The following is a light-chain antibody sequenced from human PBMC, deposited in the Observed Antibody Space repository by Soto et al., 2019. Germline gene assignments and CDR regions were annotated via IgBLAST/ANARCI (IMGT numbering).Light chain of an antibody. CDR3: QQYDNSIT. J-gene: IGKJ5*01. CDR1: QSVSSSY. V-gene: IGKV3-20*01. Sequence: EIVLTQSPDTLSLSPGERATLSCRASQSVSSSYLAWYQQKPGQAPRLLIYGASTRATGIPDRFSGSGSGTDFTRTISRLEPEDFAVFYCQQYDNSITFGQGTRLEI. CDR2: GAS.